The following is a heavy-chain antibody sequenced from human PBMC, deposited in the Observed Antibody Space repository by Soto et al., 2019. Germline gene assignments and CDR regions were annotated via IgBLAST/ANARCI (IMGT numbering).Heavy chain of an antibody. CDR3: ARKDKSGYFNWFDP. D-gene: IGHD3-22*01. V-gene: IGHV5-51*01. CDR1: GYSFTISW. J-gene: IGHJ5*02. CDR2: IFPSDSDT. Sequence: GESLKISCKGSGYSFTISWIAWVRQMPGKGLEWMGIIFPSDSDTRYSPSFQGQVTISADRSTSTVFLQWASLKASDTAVYFCARKDKSGYFNWFDPWGQGTLVTVSS.